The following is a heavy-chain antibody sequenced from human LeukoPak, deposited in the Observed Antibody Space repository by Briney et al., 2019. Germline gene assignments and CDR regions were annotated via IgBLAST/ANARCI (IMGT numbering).Heavy chain of an antibody. CDR3: ARAGGGYSRWDYIDY. CDR1: GGSISSFY. Sequence: SQTLSLTCTVAGGSISSFYWSWVRQPPGKGLEWIGYLYYRGSTNYNPSLKSRVRTSVDTSKNRLSLTLSSVTAADTAVYYCARAGGGYSRWDYIDYWGQGTLVTVSS. CDR2: LYYRGST. V-gene: IGHV4-59*01. J-gene: IGHJ4*02. D-gene: IGHD4-11*01.